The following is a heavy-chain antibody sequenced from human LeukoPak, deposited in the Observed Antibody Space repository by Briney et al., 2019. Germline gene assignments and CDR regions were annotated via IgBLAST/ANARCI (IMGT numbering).Heavy chain of an antibody. V-gene: IGHV3-23*01. CDR1: GFTFSSYG. D-gene: IGHD4-17*01. CDR2: ISGSGGST. CDR3: AKGRYGDYVNAFDI. J-gene: IGHJ3*02. Sequence: GGSLRLSCAASGFTFSSYGMSWVRQAPGKGLEWVSAISGSGGSTYYADSVKGRFTISRDSSKNTLYLQMNSLRAEDTAVYYCAKGRYGDYVNAFDIWGQGTMVTVSS.